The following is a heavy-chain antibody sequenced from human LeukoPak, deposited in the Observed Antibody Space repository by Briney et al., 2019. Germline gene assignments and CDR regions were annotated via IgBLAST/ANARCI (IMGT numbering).Heavy chain of an antibody. Sequence: SETLSLTCTVSGGSIISSNHYWGWTRQPPGKGLEWFGSISYSGGTAYNPSLRSRVTISVDTSKNQFSLKVNSVTAADAAVYYCAREVEYYDSSGYRPHAFDIWGQGTLVTVSS. D-gene: IGHD3-22*01. V-gene: IGHV4-39*02. J-gene: IGHJ3*02. CDR1: GGSIISSNHY. CDR2: ISYSGGT. CDR3: AREVEYYDSSGYRPHAFDI.